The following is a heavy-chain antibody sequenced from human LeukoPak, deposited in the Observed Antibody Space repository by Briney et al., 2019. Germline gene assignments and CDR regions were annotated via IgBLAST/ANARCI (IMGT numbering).Heavy chain of an antibody. CDR1: GCTFSSYA. D-gene: IGHD2-2*01. CDR3: ARVGYCSSTSCYAGTPYYYYYYGMDV. CDR2: IIPILGIA. V-gene: IGHV1-69*04. Sequence: SVKVSCKASGCTFSSYAISWVRQAPGQGLEWMGRIIPILGIANYAQKFQGRVTITADKSTSTAYMELSSLRSEDTAVYYCARVGYCSSTSCYAGTPYYYYYYGMDVWGQGTTVTVSS. J-gene: IGHJ6*02.